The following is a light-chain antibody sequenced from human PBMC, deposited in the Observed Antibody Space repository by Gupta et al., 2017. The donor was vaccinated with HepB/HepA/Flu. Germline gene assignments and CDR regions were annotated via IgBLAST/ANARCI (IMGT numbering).Light chain of an antibody. CDR1: KLGDKY. CDR3: QAWDSSIYWV. Sequence: SYELTQPPSVSVSSGQTASITCSGDKLGDKYVCWYQQKPGQSPVVVIYQDTKRPSGIPERFSGSNSGNTATLTISGTQAMDEADYYCQAWDSSIYWVFGGGTKLTVL. V-gene: IGLV3-1*01. CDR2: QDT. J-gene: IGLJ3*02.